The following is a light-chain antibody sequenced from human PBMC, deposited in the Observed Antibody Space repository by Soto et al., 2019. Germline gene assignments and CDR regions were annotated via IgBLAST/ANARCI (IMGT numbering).Light chain of an antibody. V-gene: IGKV3-20*01. CDR1: QSVSSSY. CDR3: QQYGTSFWT. CDR2: GAS. J-gene: IGKJ1*01. Sequence: EIVLTQSPGTLSLSPGERATLSCRTSQSVSSSYLAWYQQKPGQAPRLLMYGASTRATGIPDRFSGSGSGTDFTLTISRLEPEDFVVYYCQQYGTSFWTFGQGTKVEIK.